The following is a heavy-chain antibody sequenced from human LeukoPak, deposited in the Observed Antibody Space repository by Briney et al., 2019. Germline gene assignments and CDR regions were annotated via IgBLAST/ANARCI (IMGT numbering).Heavy chain of an antibody. CDR1: GFTFSNYA. Sequence: PGGSLRLSCAASGFTFSNYAMIWIRQAPGKGLEWVSGISGSGGSTYYADSVKGRFTISRDNSKNTLYLQMSSLRAEDTAVYYCARALYNTGWYPDYFDSWGQGTLVTVSS. CDR3: ARALYNTGWYPDYFDS. D-gene: IGHD6-19*01. CDR2: ISGSGGST. J-gene: IGHJ4*02. V-gene: IGHV3-23*01.